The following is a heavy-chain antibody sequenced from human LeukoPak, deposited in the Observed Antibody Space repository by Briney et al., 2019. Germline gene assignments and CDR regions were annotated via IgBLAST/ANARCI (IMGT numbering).Heavy chain of an antibody. D-gene: IGHD1-1*01. CDR1: EFAFSLYA. Sequence: GGSLRLSCAASEFAFSLYAMNWVRQATGEGPEWVSSISGSGAEIRYADSVKGRFTISRDNSQNTLYLRMNSLRVEDTAIYYCSKDLTTRSIGYFDYWGQGTLVTVSS. CDR3: SKDLTTRSIGYFDY. V-gene: IGHV3-23*01. CDR2: ISGSGAEI. J-gene: IGHJ4*02.